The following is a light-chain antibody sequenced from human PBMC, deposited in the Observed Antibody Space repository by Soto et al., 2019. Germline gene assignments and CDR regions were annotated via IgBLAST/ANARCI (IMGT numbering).Light chain of an antibody. CDR3: QQHYAWPLT. CDR2: GAS. Sequence: ETVMTQSPATLSVSPGERATLPCRASQTVNSNLVWYQQKPGQAPRLLIYGASTRAAGIPARFSGGGSGTEFTLTISSLKYEDLAVYYCQQHYAWPLTFGGGTKVEIK. V-gene: IGKV3-15*01. CDR1: QTVNSN. J-gene: IGKJ4*01.